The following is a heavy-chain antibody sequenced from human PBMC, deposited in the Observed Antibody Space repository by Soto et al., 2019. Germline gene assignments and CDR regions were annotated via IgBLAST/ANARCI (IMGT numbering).Heavy chain of an antibody. J-gene: IGHJ6*02. Sequence: GESLKISCKGSGYSFTSYWISWVRQTPGKGLEWMGRIDPSDSYTNYSPSFQDHVTISADKSISTAYLQWSSLKASDTAMYYFARHGGSSYGMDVWGQGTTVTVSS. V-gene: IGHV5-10-1*01. CDR3: ARHGGSSYGMDV. CDR1: GYSFTSYW. D-gene: IGHD6-13*01. CDR2: IDPSDSYT.